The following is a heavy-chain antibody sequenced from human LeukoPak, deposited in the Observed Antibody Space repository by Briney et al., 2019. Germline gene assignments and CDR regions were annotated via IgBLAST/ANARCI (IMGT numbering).Heavy chain of an antibody. J-gene: IGHJ5*02. V-gene: IGHV4-34*01. D-gene: IGHD5-24*01. CDR2: INHSGST. CDR1: GGSFSGYY. Sequence: SETLSLTCAVYGGSFSGYYWSWIRQPPGKGLEWIGEINHSGSTNYNPSLKSRVTISVDTSKNQFSLKLSSVTAADTAVYYCARGGGGYNGRRLGLQRNNWFDPWGQGTLVTVSS. CDR3: ARGGGGYNGRRLGLQRNNWFDP.